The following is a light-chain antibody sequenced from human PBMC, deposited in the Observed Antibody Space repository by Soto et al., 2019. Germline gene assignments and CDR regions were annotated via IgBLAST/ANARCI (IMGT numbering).Light chain of an antibody. Sequence: DMPMTQTPFTLYESIGDRVTITCRASQSISSWLAWYQQKPGKAPKLLIYKASTLKSGVPSRFSGSGSGTEFTLTISSLHPDHFATYYCQHYNSYSEAFGHGTKVDI. CDR3: QHYNSYSEA. J-gene: IGKJ1*01. CDR2: KAS. CDR1: QSISSW. V-gene: IGKV1-5*03.